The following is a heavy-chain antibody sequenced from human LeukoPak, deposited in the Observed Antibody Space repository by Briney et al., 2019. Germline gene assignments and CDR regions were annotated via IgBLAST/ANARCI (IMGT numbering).Heavy chain of an antibody. CDR2: IYYSGST. Sequence: SETLSLTCTVSGGSISSGGYYWSWIRQHPGKGLEWIGYIYYSGSTYYNPSLKSRVTISVDTSKNQFSLKLSSVTAADTVVYYCARVAHITIFGVVITGWFDPWGQGTLVTVSS. J-gene: IGHJ5*02. CDR3: ARVAHITIFGVVITGWFDP. D-gene: IGHD3-3*01. CDR1: GGSISSGGYY. V-gene: IGHV4-31*03.